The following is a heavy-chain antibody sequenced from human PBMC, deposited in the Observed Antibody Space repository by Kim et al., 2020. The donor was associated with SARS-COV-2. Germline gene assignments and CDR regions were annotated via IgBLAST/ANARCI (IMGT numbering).Heavy chain of an antibody. Sequence: GYADSVKGRFTISRDNAKNSLYLQRNSLRAEDTAVYYCAKEKLYLSSFDYWGQGTLVTVSS. D-gene: IGHD6-6*01. V-gene: IGHV3-9*01. J-gene: IGHJ4*02. CDR3: AKEKLYLSSFDY.